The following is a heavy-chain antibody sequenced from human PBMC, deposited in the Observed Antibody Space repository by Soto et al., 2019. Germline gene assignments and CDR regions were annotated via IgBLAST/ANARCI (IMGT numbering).Heavy chain of an antibody. J-gene: IGHJ6*03. D-gene: IGHD4-17*01. V-gene: IGHV4-59*01. CDR1: GGSISSYY. CDR2: IYYSGST. Sequence: SEILSLTCTVSGGSISSYYWSWIRQPPGKGLEWIGYIYYSGSTNYNPSLKSRVTISVDTSKNQFSLKLSSVTAADTAVYYCARGRRSVTTSYYYYYYMDVWGKGTTVTVSS. CDR3: ARGRRSVTTSYYYYYYMDV.